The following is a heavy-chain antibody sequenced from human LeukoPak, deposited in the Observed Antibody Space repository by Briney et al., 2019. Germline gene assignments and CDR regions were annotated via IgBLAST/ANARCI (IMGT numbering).Heavy chain of an antibody. D-gene: IGHD4-23*01. Sequence: PSETLSLTCTVSGGSFTSYYWSWIRQPPGKGLEWIAYIYYSGSTNYNPSLKSRLTMSVDRSKNQFSLKLSSVTAADTAVYYCARVRNYGGNSGDYLDYWGQGTLVTVSS. J-gene: IGHJ4*02. CDR2: IYYSGST. CDR1: GGSFTSYY. V-gene: IGHV4-59*12. CDR3: ARVRNYGGNSGDYLDY.